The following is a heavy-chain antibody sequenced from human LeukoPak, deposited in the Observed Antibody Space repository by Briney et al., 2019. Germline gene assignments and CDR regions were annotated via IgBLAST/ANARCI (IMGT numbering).Heavy chain of an antibody. CDR3: AKERGSGWTPVWFDP. Sequence: PGGSLRLSCAASGFTFSSYAMHWVRQAPGKGLEWVAVISYDGSNKYYADSVKGRFTISRDNSKNTLYLQMNSLRAEDTAVYYCAKERGSGWTPVWFDPWGQGTLVTVSS. V-gene: IGHV3-30-3*01. J-gene: IGHJ5*02. CDR2: ISYDGSNK. CDR1: GFTFSSYA. D-gene: IGHD6-19*01.